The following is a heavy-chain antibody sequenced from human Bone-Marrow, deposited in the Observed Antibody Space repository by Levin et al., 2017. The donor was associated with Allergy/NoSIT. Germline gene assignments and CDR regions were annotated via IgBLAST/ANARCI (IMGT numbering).Heavy chain of an antibody. CDR1: GFTFSSYS. V-gene: IGHV3-48*02. J-gene: IGHJ4*02. D-gene: IGHD6-19*01. Sequence: GESLKISCAASGFTFSSYSMNWVRQAPGKGLEWVSYITSTSSVIYYADSVKGRFTISRDNAKNSLYLQMSSLRDEDTAVYYCAAGYSAGWYGIDFWGQGTLVTVSS. CDR2: ITSTSSVI. CDR3: AAGYSAGWYGIDF.